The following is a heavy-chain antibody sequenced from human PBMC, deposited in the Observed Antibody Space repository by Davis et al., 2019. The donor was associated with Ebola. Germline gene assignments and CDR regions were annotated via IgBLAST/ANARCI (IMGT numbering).Heavy chain of an antibody. CDR1: RGSISSHF. D-gene: IGHD3-16*01. CDR3: ARQPRSTRSREYYHGLDV. Sequence: PSETLSLTCAASRGSISSHFWSWIRQSPGQGLEWIGSIFYTGSTNLNPSLRSRVTLSVDRPKNQFSLNLTSVTAADTAVYFCARQPRSTRSREYYHGLDVWGQGTTVVVSS. V-gene: IGHV4-59*11. CDR2: IFYTGST. J-gene: IGHJ6*02.